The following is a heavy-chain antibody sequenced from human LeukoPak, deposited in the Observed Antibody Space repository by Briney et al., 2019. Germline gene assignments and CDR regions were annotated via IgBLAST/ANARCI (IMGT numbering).Heavy chain of an antibody. CDR3: ARGERGYSGYDYGLDY. J-gene: IGHJ4*02. D-gene: IGHD5-12*01. CDR1: GFTFSSYW. Sequence: GGSLRLSCAASGFTFSSYWMHWVRQAPGKGLVWVSRINSDGSSTSYADSVKGRFTISGDNAKNTLYLQMNSLRAEDTAVYYCARGERGYSGYDYGLDYWGQGTLVTVSS. CDR2: INSDGSST. V-gene: IGHV3-74*01.